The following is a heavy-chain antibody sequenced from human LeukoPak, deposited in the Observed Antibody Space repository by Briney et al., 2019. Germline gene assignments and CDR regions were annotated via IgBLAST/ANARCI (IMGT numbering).Heavy chain of an antibody. CDR1: GGSISSSSYY. CDR3: ASSPAIPGYSSGWYYKWFDP. Sequence: PSETLSLTCTVSGGSISSSSYYWGWIRQPPGKGLGWIGSIYYSGSTYYNPSVKSRVTISVDTSKNQFSLKLSSVTAADTAVYYCASSPAIPGYSSGWYYKWFDPWGQGTLVTVSS. V-gene: IGHV4-39*07. CDR2: IYYSGST. D-gene: IGHD6-19*01. J-gene: IGHJ5*02.